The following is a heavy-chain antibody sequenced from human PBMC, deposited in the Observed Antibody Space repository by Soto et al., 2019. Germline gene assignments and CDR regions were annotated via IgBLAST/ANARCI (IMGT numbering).Heavy chain of an antibody. D-gene: IGHD3-3*01. CDR3: ARDFEWNFDY. J-gene: IGHJ4*02. V-gene: IGHV3-30*03. CDR2: LSTDGRTS. CDR1: GFAFSSYN. Sequence: ESGGGVVQPGRSLRLSCSASGFAFSSYNMHWVRQAPGKGPEWLAILSTDGRTSYYADSLRGRFTISRDNSRNTLFLQMNIRIADDTAVYYCARDFEWNFDYWGQGTLVTVSP.